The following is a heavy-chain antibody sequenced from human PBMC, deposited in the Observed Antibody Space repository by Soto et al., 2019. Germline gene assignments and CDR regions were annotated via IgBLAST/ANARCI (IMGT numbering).Heavy chain of an antibody. Sequence: RASVKVSCKASGYTFTGYYMHWVRQAPGQGLEWMGWINPNSGGTNYAQKFQGRVTMTRDTSISTAYMELSRLRSDDTAVYYCARLAGDYYDSSGYYAAAFDIWGQGTMVTVSS. V-gene: IGHV1-2*02. CDR2: INPNSGGT. CDR1: GYTFTGYY. CDR3: ARLAGDYYDSSGYYAAAFDI. D-gene: IGHD3-22*01. J-gene: IGHJ3*02.